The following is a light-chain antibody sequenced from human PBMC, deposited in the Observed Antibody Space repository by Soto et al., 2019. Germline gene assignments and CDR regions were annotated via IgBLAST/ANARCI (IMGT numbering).Light chain of an antibody. J-gene: IGLJ2*01. V-gene: IGLV2-14*01. Sequence: QSALTQPASVSGSPGQSITISCTGTSSDVGGYNYVSWYQQHPGKAPKLIIYDVGNRPSGVSNRFSGSKSGNTASLTISGLQAKDESDYYCSSYTSSSTSYVVFGGGTKLTVL. CDR2: DVG. CDR1: SSDVGGYNY. CDR3: SSYTSSSTSYVV.